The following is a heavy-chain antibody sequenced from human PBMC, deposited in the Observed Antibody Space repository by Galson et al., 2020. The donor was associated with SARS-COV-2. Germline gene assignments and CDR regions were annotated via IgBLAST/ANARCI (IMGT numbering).Heavy chain of an antibody. D-gene: IGHD2-21*01. CDR2: IYWDDDK. J-gene: IGHJ3*02. CDR1: GFSLSTSGVG. V-gene: IGHV2-5*02. CDR3: AHRRLPATRGAFDI. Sequence: SGPLVKPTQTLTLTCTFSGFSLSTSGVGVGWIRQPPGKALEWLALIYWDDDKRYSPPLKSRLTITKDTSKNQVVLTMTNMDPVDTATYYCAHRRLPATRGAFDIWGQGTMVTVSS.